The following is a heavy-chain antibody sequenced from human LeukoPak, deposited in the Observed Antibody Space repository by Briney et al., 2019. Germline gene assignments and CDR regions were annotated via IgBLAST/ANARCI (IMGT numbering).Heavy chain of an antibody. V-gene: IGHV4-59*01. D-gene: IGHD5-18*01. CDR2: IYYSGST. CDR1: GGSISTYY. Sequence: SETLSLTCTVSGGSISTYYWSWIRQPPGEGLEWIGYIYYSGSTNYNPSLKSRVTISLDTSKNQFSLKLSSVTAADTAVYYCARVRDTAMVIDYWGQGTLVTVSS. J-gene: IGHJ4*02. CDR3: ARVRDTAMVIDY.